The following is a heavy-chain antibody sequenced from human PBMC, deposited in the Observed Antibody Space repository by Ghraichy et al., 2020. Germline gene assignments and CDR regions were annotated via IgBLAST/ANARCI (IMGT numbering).Heavy chain of an antibody. V-gene: IGHV1-24*01. J-gene: IGHJ3*02. Sequence: ASVKVSCKVSGYTLTELSMHWVRQAPGKGLEWMGGFDPEDGETIYAQKFQGRVTMTEDTSTDTAYMELSSLRSEDTAVDYCATDSTLKYYYDSSRYAFDIWGQGTMVTVSS. D-gene: IGHD3-22*01. CDR3: ATDSTLKYYYDSSRYAFDI. CDR2: FDPEDGET. CDR1: GYTLTELS.